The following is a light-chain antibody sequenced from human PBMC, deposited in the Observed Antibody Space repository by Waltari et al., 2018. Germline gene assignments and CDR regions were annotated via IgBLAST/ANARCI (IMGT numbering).Light chain of an antibody. CDR2: RNY. V-gene: IGLV1-47*01. CDR3: AAWDDSLRGVV. Sequence: QSVLTQPPSASGTPGQRVTISCSGSSSNIGSNYVYWYQQLSGTAPKLLIYRNYQRPSGVPDRFSGSKSGTSASLVISGLRSEDEADYYCAAWDDSLRGVVFGGGTKLTVL. J-gene: IGLJ2*01. CDR1: SSNIGSNY.